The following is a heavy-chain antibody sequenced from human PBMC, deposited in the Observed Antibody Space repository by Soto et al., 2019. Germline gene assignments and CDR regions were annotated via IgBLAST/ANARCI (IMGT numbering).Heavy chain of an antibody. CDR3: ARDRVEISCRTNFQQ. V-gene: IGHV3-53*01. CDR1: GFTVSSNY. D-gene: IGHD2-15*01. CDR2: IYSGGST. Sequence: EVQLVESGGGLIQPGGSLRLSCAASGFTVSSNYMSWVRQATGKGLEWVSVIYSGGSTYYADSVKGRFTISRDNSKNTLYLQMNSLRAEDTAVYYCARDRVEISCRTNFQQWGKGTLVTASS. J-gene: IGHJ1*01.